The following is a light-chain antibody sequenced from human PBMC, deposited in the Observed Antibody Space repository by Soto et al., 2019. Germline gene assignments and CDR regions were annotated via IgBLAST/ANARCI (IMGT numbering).Light chain of an antibody. V-gene: IGKV3-11*01. CDR1: QSISRY. CDR3: QQRSYWLT. CDR2: DAS. Sequence: PGERATLSCRASQSISRYLAWYQHKPGQAPRLLIYDASNRATGIPARFSGSGSGIDFTLTISSLEPEDFAVYYCQQRSYWLTFGGGTKVEIE. J-gene: IGKJ4*01.